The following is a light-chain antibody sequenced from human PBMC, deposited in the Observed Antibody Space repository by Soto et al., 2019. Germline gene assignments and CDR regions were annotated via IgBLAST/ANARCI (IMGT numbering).Light chain of an antibody. CDR2: GTS. CDR1: QSISKY. J-gene: IGKJ1*01. Sequence: DIQMTQSPSSLSAYVGDRVTLTCRASQSISKYLNWYQVKSGKGPKLLIYGTSTLQSGVPSRFSGSGSGTDFTLTINDLQPEDFATYYCQQSYSTPWTFGQGTKVEIK. CDR3: QQSYSTPWT. V-gene: IGKV1-39*01.